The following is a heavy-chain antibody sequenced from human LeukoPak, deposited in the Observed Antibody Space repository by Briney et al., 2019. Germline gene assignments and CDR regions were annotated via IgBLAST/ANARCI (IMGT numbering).Heavy chain of an antibody. D-gene: IGHD2-21*01. CDR2: INHGGST. V-gene: IGHV4-34*01. CDR1: GENFSIYF. J-gene: IGHJ4*02. CDR3: ARPGLAYCGADCYSTEGYYFDY. Sequence: PSETLSLTCAVYGENFSIYFYSWIRQPPGKGLEWIGEINHGGSTSYNPSLKSRVTIVDTSKNQFSLRLSSVTAADTAMYYCARPGLAYCGADCYSTEGYYFDYWSQGTLVTVSS.